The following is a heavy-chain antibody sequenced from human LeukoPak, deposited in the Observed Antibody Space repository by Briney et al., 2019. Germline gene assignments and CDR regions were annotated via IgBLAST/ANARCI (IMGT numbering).Heavy chain of an antibody. CDR2: INPIDGNT. V-gene: IGHV1-46*01. CDR3: ARLATAVDAFDY. CDR1: GYTFTVYY. Sequence: GASVKVSCKASGYTFTVYYIHWVRQAPGQGLEWLGGINPIDGNTRYAQEFQDRVTMTRDTSTTTVYVQLSSLRSEDTAVFYCARLATAVDAFDYWGQGTLVTVSS. J-gene: IGHJ4*02. D-gene: IGHD5-18*01.